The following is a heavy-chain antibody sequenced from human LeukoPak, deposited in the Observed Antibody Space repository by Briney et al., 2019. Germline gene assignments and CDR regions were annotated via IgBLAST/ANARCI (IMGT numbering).Heavy chain of an antibody. CDR2: INHSGST. Sequence: SETLSLTCAVYGGSFSGYYWSWIRQPPGKGLEWIGEINHSGSTNYNPSLKSRVTISVDTSKNQFSLKLSSVTAADSAVYYCARQGRVTTEYYYYYYMDVWGKGTTVTISS. CDR1: GGSFSGYY. D-gene: IGHD4-17*01. CDR3: ARQGRVTTEYYYYYYMDV. J-gene: IGHJ6*03. V-gene: IGHV4-34*01.